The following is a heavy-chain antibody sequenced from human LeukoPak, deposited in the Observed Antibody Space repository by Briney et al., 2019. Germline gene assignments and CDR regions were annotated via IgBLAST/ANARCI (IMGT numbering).Heavy chain of an antibody. CDR3: ARDRLGGDLTGESLY. V-gene: IGHV1-18*01. CDR2: ISAYNGNT. CDR1: GYPFDNFG. D-gene: IGHD4-17*01. J-gene: IGHJ4*02. Sequence: PSVKVSFKASGYPFDNFGLTWVRQAPGQGLEWMGWISAYNGNTHYAQKFRGRLTMTTDTSTTTAYLELRSLKSDDTAVYYCARDRLGGDLTGESLYWGQGTLVTVSS.